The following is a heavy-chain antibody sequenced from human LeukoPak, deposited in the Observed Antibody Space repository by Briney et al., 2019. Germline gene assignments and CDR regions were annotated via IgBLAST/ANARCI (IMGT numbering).Heavy chain of an antibody. V-gene: IGHV4-59*01. Sequence: SETLSLTCTVSGGSISSYYWSWIRQPPGKGLEWIGYIYYNGSTNYNPSLKSRVTISVDTSKNQFSLKLSSVTAADTAVYYCARVEYYYGMDVWGQGTTVTVSS. CDR1: GGSISSYY. CDR2: IYYNGST. CDR3: ARVEYYYGMDV. J-gene: IGHJ6*02.